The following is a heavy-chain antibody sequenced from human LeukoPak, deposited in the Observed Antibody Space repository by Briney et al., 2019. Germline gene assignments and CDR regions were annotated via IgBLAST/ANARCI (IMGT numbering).Heavy chain of an antibody. V-gene: IGHV3-48*03. J-gene: IGHJ4*02. CDR3: AKDAPRDYYDSSGYYFDY. Sequence: PGGSLRLSCAASGFTFSSYEMNWVRQAPGKGLEWVSYISSSGSTIYYADSVKGRFTISRDNSKNTLYLQMNSLRAEDTAVYYCAKDAPRDYYDSSGYYFDYWGQGTLVTVSS. D-gene: IGHD3-22*01. CDR1: GFTFSSYE. CDR2: ISSSGSTI.